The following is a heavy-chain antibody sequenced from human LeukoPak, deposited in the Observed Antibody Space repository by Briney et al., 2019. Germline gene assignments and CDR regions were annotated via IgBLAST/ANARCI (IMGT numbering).Heavy chain of an antibody. CDR2: IYYSGST. V-gene: IGHV4-59*12. J-gene: IGHJ4*02. Sequence: SETLSLTCTVSGGSISSYYWSWIRQPPGKGLEWIGYIYYSGSTNYNPSLKCRVTISVDTSKNQFSLKLSSVTAADTAVYYCARSVAARNFDYWGQGTLVTVSS. D-gene: IGHD6-6*01. CDR1: GGSISSYY. CDR3: ARSVAARNFDY.